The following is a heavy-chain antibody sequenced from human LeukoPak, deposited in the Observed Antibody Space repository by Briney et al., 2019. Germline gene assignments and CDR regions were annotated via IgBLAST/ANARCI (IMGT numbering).Heavy chain of an antibody. CDR3: ARGYCSGGSCYSYYYYNYMDV. J-gene: IGHJ6*03. CDR1: GGSISSSSYY. D-gene: IGHD2-15*01. Sequence: SETLSLTCTVSGGSISSSSYYWGWIRQPPGKGLEWIGNIYYIGSTNYNPSLKSRVTISVDTSKNQFSLKLSSVTAADTAVYYCARGYCSGGSCYSYYYYNYMDVWGKGTTVTVSS. V-gene: IGHV4-39*07. CDR2: IYYIGST.